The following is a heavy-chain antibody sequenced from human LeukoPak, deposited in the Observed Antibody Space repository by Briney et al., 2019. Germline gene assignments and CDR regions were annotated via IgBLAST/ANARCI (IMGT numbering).Heavy chain of an antibody. V-gene: IGHV4-39*01. J-gene: IGHJ4*02. D-gene: IGHD6-19*01. Sequence: SETLSPTCTVSGGSISSSSYYWGWIRQPPGKGLEWIGSIYYSGSTYYNPSLKSRVTISVDTSKNQFSLKLSSVTAADTAVYYCARRTRSGYSSGWYIDYWGQGTLVTVSS. CDR1: GGSISSSSYY. CDR2: IYYSGST. CDR3: ARRTRSGYSSGWYIDY.